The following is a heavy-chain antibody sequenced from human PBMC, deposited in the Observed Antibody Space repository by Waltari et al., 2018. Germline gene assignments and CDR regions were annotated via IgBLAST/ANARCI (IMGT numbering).Heavy chain of an antibody. J-gene: IGHJ4*02. D-gene: IGHD6-13*01. CDR1: GFTFSSYS. V-gene: IGHV3-21*01. CDR3: ARDRKQLPRFDY. Sequence: EVQLVESGGGLVKPGGSLRLSCAASGFTFSSYSMNWVRQAPGKGLEWVSSISSSSSYIYYADSVKGRFTISRDNAKNSLYLQMNSLRAEDTAVYYCARDRKQLPRFDYWGQGTLVTISS. CDR2: ISSSSSYI.